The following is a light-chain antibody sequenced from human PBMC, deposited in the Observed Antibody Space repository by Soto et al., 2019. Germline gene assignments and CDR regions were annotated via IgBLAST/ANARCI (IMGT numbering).Light chain of an antibody. Sequence: EIVLTQSPGTLSLSPGERATLSCRASQSVSSNNLAWYQQRPGQAPRVVIYGASTRATGIPERFSGSGSGQAFTLTISSLEPADFAVYYCQQYGTSPFTFGPATKVNIK. V-gene: IGKV3-20*01. CDR1: QSVSSNN. J-gene: IGKJ3*01. CDR2: GAS. CDR3: QQYGTSPFT.